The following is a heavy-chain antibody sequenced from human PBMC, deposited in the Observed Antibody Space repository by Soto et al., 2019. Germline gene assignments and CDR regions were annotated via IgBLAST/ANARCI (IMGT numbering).Heavy chain of an antibody. V-gene: IGHV1-2*02. CDR1: GYTFTGYY. CDR3: ARGEDIVVVVAASQYYFDY. J-gene: IGHJ4*02. D-gene: IGHD2-15*01. Sequence: QVQLVQSGAEVKKPGASVKVSCKASGYTFTGYYMHWVRQAPGQGLEWMGWINPNSGGTNYAQKFQGRVTMTRDTSISTAYMELSRLRSDDTAVYYCARGEDIVVVVAASQYYFDYWGQGTLVTVSS. CDR2: INPNSGGT.